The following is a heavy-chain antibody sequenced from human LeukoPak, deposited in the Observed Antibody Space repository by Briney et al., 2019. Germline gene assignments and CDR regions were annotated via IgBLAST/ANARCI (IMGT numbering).Heavy chain of an antibody. CDR2: ISSSSSYI. CDR1: GFTFSSYS. D-gene: IGHD2-2*01. J-gene: IGHJ3*02. Sequence: PGGSLRLSCAASGFTFSSYSMNWVRQAPGKGLEWVSSISSSSSYIYYADSVKGRFTISRDNSKNTLYLQMNSLRAEDTAVYYCARGHTDIVVVPAAIEGAFDIWGQGTMVTVSS. CDR3: ARGHTDIVVVPAAIEGAFDI. V-gene: IGHV3-21*01.